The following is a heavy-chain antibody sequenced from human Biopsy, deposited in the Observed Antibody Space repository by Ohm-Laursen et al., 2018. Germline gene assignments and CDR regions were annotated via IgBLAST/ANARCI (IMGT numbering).Heavy chain of an antibody. CDR3: VKQWGGYNFDS. Sequence: LSLTCATSGFTFHTYAMNWVRQAPGKGLEWVAHIDVSDYNTYYADSVRGRFTISRDNSKQMVHLEINSLTADDTAVYYCVKQWGGYNFDSWGQGTLVTVSS. V-gene: IGHV3-23*01. CDR2: IDVSDYNT. CDR1: GFTFHTYA. D-gene: IGHD1-14*01. J-gene: IGHJ5*01.